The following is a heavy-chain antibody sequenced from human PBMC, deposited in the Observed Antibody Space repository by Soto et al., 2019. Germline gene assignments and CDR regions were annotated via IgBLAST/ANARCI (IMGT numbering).Heavy chain of an antibody. V-gene: IGHV4-31*03. CDR2: IYYSGST. J-gene: IGHJ6*02. D-gene: IGHD4-17*01. CDR1: GGSISSGGYY. CDR3: ATGDYNYYYGMDV. Sequence: SETLSLTCTVSGGSISSGGYYWSWIRQHPGKGLEWIGYIYYSGSTYYNPSLKSRVTISVDTSKNELSLKLSSVTAADTAVYFCATGDYNYYYGMDVWGQGTTVTVSS.